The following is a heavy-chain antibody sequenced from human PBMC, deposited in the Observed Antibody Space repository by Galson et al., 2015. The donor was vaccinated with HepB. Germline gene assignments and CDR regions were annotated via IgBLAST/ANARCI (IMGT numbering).Heavy chain of an antibody. Sequence: TLSLTCTVSGGSISSYYWSWIRQPPGKGLEWIGYIYYSGSTNYNPSLKSRVTISVDTSKNQFSLKLSSVTAADTAVYYCARAVRDYVWGSYRYIQYYFDYWGQGTLVTVSS. CDR2: IYYSGST. J-gene: IGHJ4*02. V-gene: IGHV4-59*01. CDR3: ARAVRDYVWGSYRYIQYYFDY. CDR1: GGSISSYY. D-gene: IGHD3-16*02.